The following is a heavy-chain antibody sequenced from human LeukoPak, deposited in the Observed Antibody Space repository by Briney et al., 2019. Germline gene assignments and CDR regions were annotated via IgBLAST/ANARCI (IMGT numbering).Heavy chain of an antibody. D-gene: IGHD6-13*01. CDR1: GFTFSSTG. CDR3: AKDGIAAAAGGCYNGMDV. CDR2: ISYDGSNK. J-gene: IGHJ6*02. V-gene: IGHV3-30*18. Sequence: GGSLRLSCAASGFTFSSTGMHWVRHAPGKGLEWVAVISYDGSNKYYADSVKARFTISRDNSKNTLYLQMNSLRAEDTAVYYCAKDGIAAAAGGCYNGMDVWGQGTPVTVSS.